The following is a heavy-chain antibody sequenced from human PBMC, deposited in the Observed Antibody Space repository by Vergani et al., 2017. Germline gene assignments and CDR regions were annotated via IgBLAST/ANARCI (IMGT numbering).Heavy chain of an antibody. CDR3: ASLLDRGSSYFDY. CDR1: GFTVSSNY. CDR2: IYYSGST. D-gene: IGHD6-6*01. Sequence: VQLVESGGGLIQPGGSLRLSCAASGFTVSSNYMSWVRQAPGKGLEWIGYIYYSGSTYYNPSLKSRVTISVDTSKNQFSLKLSSVTAADTAVYYCASLLDRGSSYFDYWGQGTLVTVSS. V-gene: IGHV4-59*06. J-gene: IGHJ4*02.